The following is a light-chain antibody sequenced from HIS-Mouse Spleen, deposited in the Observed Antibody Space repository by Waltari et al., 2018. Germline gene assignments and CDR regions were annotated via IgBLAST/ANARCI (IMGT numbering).Light chain of an antibody. J-gene: IGLJ2*01. CDR2: EDS. Sequence: SYELTQPPSVSVSPGQTARITCSGDALPKKYAYWYQQKSGQAPLLVIYEDSKRPPGIPERFPCSRSGTMGNLTISGGQVEDEADYYRYSTDSSGNHRVFGGGTKLTVL. CDR1: ALPKKY. CDR3: YSTDSSGNHRV. V-gene: IGLV3-10*01.